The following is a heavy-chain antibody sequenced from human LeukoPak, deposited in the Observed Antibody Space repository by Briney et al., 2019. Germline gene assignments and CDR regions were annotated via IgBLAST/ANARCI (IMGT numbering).Heavy chain of an antibody. CDR2: IRYDGSNK. V-gene: IGHV3-30*02. J-gene: IGHJ4*02. Sequence: GSLRLSCAASGFTFSSYGMHWVRQAPGKGLEWVAFIRYDGSNKYYADSVKGRFTFSRDNSKNTLYLQMNSLRAEDTAVYYCAKPRSLNIVGGAVDYWGQGTLVTVSS. CDR1: GFTFSSYG. D-gene: IGHD1-26*01. CDR3: AKPRSLNIVGGAVDY.